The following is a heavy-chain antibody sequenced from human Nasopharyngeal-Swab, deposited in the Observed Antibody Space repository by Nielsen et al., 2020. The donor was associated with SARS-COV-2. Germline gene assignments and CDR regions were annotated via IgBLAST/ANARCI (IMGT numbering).Heavy chain of an antibody. J-gene: IGHJ4*02. CDR1: GGSISTTTYY. CDR3: ARLVDPPRRNYYEAFDY. D-gene: IGHD3-22*01. Sequence: LRLSCTVSGGSISTTTYYWAWIRQPPGKGLEWIGSIYYNENTYYNPSLKSRVTISIDTSKNQFSLKLNSVSAADTAVYYCARLVDPPRRNYYEAFDYWGQGTLVTVSS. CDR2: IYYNENT. V-gene: IGHV4-39*01.